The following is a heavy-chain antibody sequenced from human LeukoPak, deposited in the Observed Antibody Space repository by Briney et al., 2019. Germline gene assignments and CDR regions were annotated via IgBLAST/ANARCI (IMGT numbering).Heavy chain of an antibody. CDR1: GFTFSSYP. V-gene: IGHV3-30-3*01. Sequence: GGSLRLSCAASGFTFSSYPMHWVRQAPGKGLEWVAIISYDGSEKHYADPVKGRFTISRDNSKNTLYLQMNSLRAEDTAVYYCAREGSSGYYPYWGQGILVTVSS. CDR2: ISYDGSEK. J-gene: IGHJ4*02. D-gene: IGHD3-22*01. CDR3: AREGSSGYYPY.